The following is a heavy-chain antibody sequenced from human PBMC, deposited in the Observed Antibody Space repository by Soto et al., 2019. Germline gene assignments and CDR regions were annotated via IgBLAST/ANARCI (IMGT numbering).Heavy chain of an antibody. Sequence: QLQLQESGPGLVKPSETLSLTCTVSGGSISSSGYYWGWIRQPPGTGLEWIGSIYYSGSTYYTPSLKSRVTISIDTSKNQFSLNLSSVTAADTAVYYCASSYGDYGSYWGQGTLVTVSS. CDR1: GGSISSSGYY. D-gene: IGHD4-17*01. J-gene: IGHJ4*02. CDR3: ASSYGDYGSY. CDR2: IYYSGST. V-gene: IGHV4-39*01.